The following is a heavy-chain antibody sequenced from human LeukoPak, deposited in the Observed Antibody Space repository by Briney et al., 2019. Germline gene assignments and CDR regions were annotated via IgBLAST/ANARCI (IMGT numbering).Heavy chain of an antibody. CDR1: GGSISSSSYY. Sequence: PSETLSLTCTVSGGSISSSSYYWGWIRQPPGKGLEWIGSIYYSGSTYYNPSLKSRVTISVDTSKNQFSLKLSSVTAADTAVHYCARVVGADDYYYYYMDVWGKGTTVTVSS. CDR3: ARVVGADDYYYYYMDV. J-gene: IGHJ6*03. V-gene: IGHV4-39*01. D-gene: IGHD1-26*01. CDR2: IYYSGST.